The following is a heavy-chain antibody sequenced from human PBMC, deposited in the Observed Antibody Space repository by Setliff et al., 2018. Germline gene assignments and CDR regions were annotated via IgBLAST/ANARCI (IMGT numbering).Heavy chain of an antibody. V-gene: IGHV4-34*01. Sequence: PSETLSLTCDIKGGAVSGFYWSWIRQTPGKDLEWIGEISHNGRVSSSPSLKSRVTISVDRAKNHFSLKLTSVTAADTAMYYCARSRYYDSRGNNYGLDYWGQGTLVTVSS. CDR3: ARSRYYDSRGNNYGLDY. D-gene: IGHD3-22*01. CDR1: GGAVSGFY. CDR2: ISHNGRV. J-gene: IGHJ4*02.